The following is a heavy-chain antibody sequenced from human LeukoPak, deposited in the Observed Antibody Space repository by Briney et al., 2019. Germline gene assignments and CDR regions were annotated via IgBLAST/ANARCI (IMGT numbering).Heavy chain of an antibody. J-gene: IGHJ4*02. D-gene: IGHD1-26*01. V-gene: IGHV4-38-2*02. Sequence: PSETLSLTCTVSGYSISSGYYWGWIRQPPGKGLEWIGSIYHSGNTYYNPSLKSRVTISVDTSKNQFSLKLRSVTAADTAVYHCARGKSRGSHIDYWGQGTLVTVSS. CDR2: IYHSGNT. CDR3: ARGKSRGSHIDY. CDR1: GYSISSGYY.